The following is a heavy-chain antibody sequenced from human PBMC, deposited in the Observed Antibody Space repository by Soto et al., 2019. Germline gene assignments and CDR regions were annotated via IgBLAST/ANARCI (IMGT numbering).Heavy chain of an antibody. CDR2: IFYLGSS. J-gene: IGHJ6*02. CDR1: GDSIISSDFY. V-gene: IGHV4-39*07. CDR3: AREGCSSTSCYPPYYYYGMDV. Sequence: SETLSLTCTVSGDSIISSDFYWGWVRQPPGKGLEWIGNIFYLGSSYYNPSLKSRVTMSVDTSKNQFSLKLSSVTAADTAVYYCAREGCSSTSCYPPYYYYGMDVWGQGTTVTVSS. D-gene: IGHD2-2*01.